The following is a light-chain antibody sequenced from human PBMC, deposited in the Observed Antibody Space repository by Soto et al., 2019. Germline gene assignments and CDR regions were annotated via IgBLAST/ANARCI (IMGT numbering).Light chain of an antibody. CDR3: QLSHTTLT. CDR2: GAS. CDR1: QTIATF. J-gene: IGKJ5*01. Sequence: IQMTQSPSSLSASVGDRVTITCRASQTIATFLNWYQQKPGKAPKLLIYGASTLQSGVPSRFSGSGSGADFTLTISSLQPEDSATYYCQLSHTTLTFGQGTRLEI. V-gene: IGKV1-39*01.